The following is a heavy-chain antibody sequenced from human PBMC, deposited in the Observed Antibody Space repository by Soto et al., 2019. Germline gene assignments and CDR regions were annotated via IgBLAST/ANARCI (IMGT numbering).Heavy chain of an antibody. CDR3: APDDSASGGMDV. V-gene: IGHV3-7*01. CDR1: EFTFSTYW. Sequence: EVQLVESGGGLVQPGGSLRLSCVASEFTFSTYWMSWVRQAPGKGLEWVAIIKGDGSQTYYVDSVKGRFTISRDNAKNSLYLQMNGLRAEDTAVYYCAPDDSASGGMDVW. CDR2: IKGDGSQT. J-gene: IGHJ6*01. D-gene: IGHD2-21*01.